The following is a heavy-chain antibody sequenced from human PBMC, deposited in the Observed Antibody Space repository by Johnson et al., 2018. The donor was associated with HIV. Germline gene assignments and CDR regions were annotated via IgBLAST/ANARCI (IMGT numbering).Heavy chain of an antibody. V-gene: IGHV3-11*01. D-gene: IGHD1-26*01. J-gene: IGHJ3*02. CDR2: ISSSGSTI. CDR3: ARTVGVGATFDAFDI. CDR1: DSDDYA. Sequence: QVQLVESGGDLVQSDSPVQPLDSDDYAMSWIRQAPGKGLEWVSYISSSGSTIYYADSVKGRFTISRDNAKNSLYLQMNSLRAEDTALYYCARTVGVGATFDAFDIWGQGTMVTVSS.